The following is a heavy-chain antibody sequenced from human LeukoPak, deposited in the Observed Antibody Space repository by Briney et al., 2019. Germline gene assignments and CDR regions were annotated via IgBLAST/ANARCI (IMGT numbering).Heavy chain of an antibody. CDR2: TYYRSKWYN. J-gene: IGHJ6*03. Sequence: SQTLSLTCAISGDSVSSNSAAWNWIRQSPSRGLEWLGRTYYRSKWYNDYAVSVESRITINPDTSKNQSSLQLNSVTPEDTAVYYCARAKAFSSGWYRYYYYYMDVWGKGTTVTVSS. D-gene: IGHD6-19*01. CDR1: GDSVSSNSAA. V-gene: IGHV6-1*01. CDR3: ARAKAFSSGWYRYYYYYMDV.